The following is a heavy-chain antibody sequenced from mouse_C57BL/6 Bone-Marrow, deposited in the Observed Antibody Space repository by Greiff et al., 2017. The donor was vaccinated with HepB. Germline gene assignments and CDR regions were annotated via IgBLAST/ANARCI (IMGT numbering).Heavy chain of an antibody. CDR2: IDPETGGT. CDR3: TRPWLAY. J-gene: IGHJ3*01. V-gene: IGHV1-15*01. CDR1: GYTFTDYE. Sequence: QVQLQQSGAELVRPGASVTLSCKASGYTFTDYEMHWVKQTPVHGLEWIGAIDPETGGTAYNQKFKGKAILTADKSSSTAYRELRSLTSEDSAVYYCTRPWLAYWGQGTLVTVSA.